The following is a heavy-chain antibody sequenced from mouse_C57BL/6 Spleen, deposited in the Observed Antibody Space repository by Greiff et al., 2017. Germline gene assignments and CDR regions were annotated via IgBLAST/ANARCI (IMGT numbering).Heavy chain of an antibody. V-gene: IGHV5-17*01. CDR3: ARELGYYYAMDY. CDR1: GFTFSDYG. CDR2: ISSGSSTI. Sequence: EVQVVESGGGLVKPGGSLKLSCAASGFTFSDYGMHWVRQAPEKGLVWVAYISSGSSTIYYADTVKGRFTISRDNAKNTLFLQMTSLRSEDTAMYYCARELGYYYAMDYWGQGTSVTVSS. J-gene: IGHJ4*01. D-gene: IGHD4-1*01.